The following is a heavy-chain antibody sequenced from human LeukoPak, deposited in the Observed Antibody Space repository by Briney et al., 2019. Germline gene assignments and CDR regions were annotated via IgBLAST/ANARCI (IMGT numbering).Heavy chain of an antibody. CDR3: ARGRALLVIIDFDY. CDR2: INPNSGGT. V-gene: IGHV1-2*02. D-gene: IGHD3-9*01. CDR1: GYTFTGYY. Sequence: ASVKVSCKASGYTFTGYYMHWVRQAPGQGLEWMGWINPNSGGTNYAQKFQGRVTMTRDTSISTAYMELSRLRSDDTAVYYCARGRALLVIIDFDYWGQGTLVTVSS. J-gene: IGHJ4*02.